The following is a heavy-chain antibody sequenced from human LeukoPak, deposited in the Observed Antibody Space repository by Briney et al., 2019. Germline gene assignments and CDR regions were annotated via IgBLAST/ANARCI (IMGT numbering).Heavy chain of an antibody. Sequence: ASVKISCKASGYTFMSYGIHWLRQAPGQGLEWMGWSSVYNGNTNYAQKFQGRVTMTTDTTTSTAYMELRTLMSDDTAVYYCAKGRRVDADDHFDYWGQGTLVTVSS. D-gene: IGHD1-1*01. CDR1: GYTFMSYG. CDR3: AKGRRVDADDHFDY. V-gene: IGHV1-18*01. CDR2: SSVYNGNT. J-gene: IGHJ4*02.